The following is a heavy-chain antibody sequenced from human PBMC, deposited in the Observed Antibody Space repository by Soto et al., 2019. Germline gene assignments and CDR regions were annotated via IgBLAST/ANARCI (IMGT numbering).Heavy chain of an antibody. D-gene: IGHD3-3*01. CDR3: VKDSERRGYLTHLDY. J-gene: IGHJ4*02. Sequence: PGGSLRLSCVASGFTFDDYAIHWVRQTPGKGLEWVSGLTWNGEVLGYADSVKGRFTISRDNAKNSLYLEMNSLRPEDTALYYCVKDSERRGYLTHLDYWGQGTMVTV. CDR2: LTWNGEVL. V-gene: IGHV3-9*01. CDR1: GFTFDDYA.